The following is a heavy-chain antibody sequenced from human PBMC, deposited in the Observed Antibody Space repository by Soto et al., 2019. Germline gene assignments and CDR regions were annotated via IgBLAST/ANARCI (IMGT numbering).Heavy chain of an antibody. CDR3: AGRIAAAGKQYYYYYGMDV. CDR1: GYTFTSYA. V-gene: IGHV7-4-1*01. Sequence: ASVKVSWKASGYTFTSYAMNWVRQAPGQGLEWMGWINTNTGNPTYAQGFTGRFVFSLDTSVSTAYLQICSLKAEDTAVYYCAGRIAAAGKQYYYYYGMDVWGQGTTVTVSS. J-gene: IGHJ6*02. CDR2: INTNTGNP. D-gene: IGHD6-13*01.